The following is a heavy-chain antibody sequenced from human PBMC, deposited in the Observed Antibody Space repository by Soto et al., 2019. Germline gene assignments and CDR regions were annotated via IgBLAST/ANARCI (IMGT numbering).Heavy chain of an antibody. D-gene: IGHD3-9*01. CDR1: GGTFSSYA. J-gene: IGHJ6*02. CDR2: IIPIFGTA. V-gene: IGHV1-69*13. Sequence: GASVKVSCKASGGTFSSYAISWVRQAPGQGLEWMGGIIPIFGTANYAQKFQGRVTITADESTSTAYMELSSLRSEDTAVYYCARGSPLPRYFDPPHYSYYYYYGMDVWGQGTTVTVSS. CDR3: ARGSPLPRYFDPPHYSYYYYYGMDV.